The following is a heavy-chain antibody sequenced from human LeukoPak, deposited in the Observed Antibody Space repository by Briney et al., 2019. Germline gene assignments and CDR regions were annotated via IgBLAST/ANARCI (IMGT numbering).Heavy chain of an antibody. D-gene: IGHD3-10*01. J-gene: IGHJ5*02. CDR3: AKGAYYYGSGSYCFDH. CDR1: GFTFSNYW. Sequence: GGSLRLSCAASGFTFSNYWMHWVRQAPGKGLVWVSRVNNDGSSTSYADSVKGRFTISRDNSKNTLFLQMNSLRAEDTAVYYCAKGAYYYGSGSYCFDHWGQGILVTVST. V-gene: IGHV3-74*01. CDR2: VNNDGSST.